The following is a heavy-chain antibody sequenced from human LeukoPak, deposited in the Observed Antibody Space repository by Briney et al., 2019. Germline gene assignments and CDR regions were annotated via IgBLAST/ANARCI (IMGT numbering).Heavy chain of an antibody. Sequence: PGGSLRLSCAASGFTFSSYAMSWVRQAPGKGLEWVSAIRGSGGNTYYADSVKGRFTISRDNSKNTLYLQMNSLRAEDTAVYYCAKDVYYDSSSYYQAFDYWGQGTLVTVSS. CDR1: GFTFSSYA. CDR2: IRGSGGNT. CDR3: AKDVYYDSSSYYQAFDY. J-gene: IGHJ4*02. V-gene: IGHV3-23*01. D-gene: IGHD3-22*01.